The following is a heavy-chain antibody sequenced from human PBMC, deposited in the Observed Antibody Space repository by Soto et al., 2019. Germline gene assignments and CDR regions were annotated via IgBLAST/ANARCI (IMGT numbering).Heavy chain of an antibody. Sequence: GGSLRLSCAASGFTFSSYWMSWVRQAPGKGLEWVANIKQDGSEKYYVDSVKGRFTISRDNARNSLYLQMNSLRAEDTAVYYCARDLYYYDSSGYLESRGAFDIWGQGTMVTVS. D-gene: IGHD3-22*01. CDR3: ARDLYYYDSSGYLESRGAFDI. J-gene: IGHJ3*02. V-gene: IGHV3-7*03. CDR2: IKQDGSEK. CDR1: GFTFSSYW.